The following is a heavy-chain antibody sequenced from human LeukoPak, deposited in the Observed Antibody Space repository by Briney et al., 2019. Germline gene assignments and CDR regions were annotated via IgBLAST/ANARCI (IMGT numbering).Heavy chain of an antibody. CDR2: INHSGST. V-gene: IGHV4-34*01. Sequence: PSETLSLSCDVYGGSFSGYYWSWIRQPPGKGPEWIGEINHSGSTNYNPSLKSRVTISEDKSRNQFSLRLSSVTAADTAVYYCARVRFDSGSYYFDYWGQGTLVTVSP. J-gene: IGHJ4*02. D-gene: IGHD1-26*01. CDR1: GGSFSGYY. CDR3: ARVRFDSGSYYFDY.